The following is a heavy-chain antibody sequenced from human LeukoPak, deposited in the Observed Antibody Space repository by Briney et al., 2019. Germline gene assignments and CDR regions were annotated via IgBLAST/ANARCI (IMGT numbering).Heavy chain of an antibody. Sequence: PSQTLSLTCTVSGGSISSGRYYWSWIRQPAGKGLEWIGRIYTSGSINYNSSLKSRVTISLDTSKNQFSLKLSSVTAADTAVYYCARELYLVRAVSYNWFDPWGQGTLVTVSS. CDR3: ARELYLVRAVSYNWFDP. CDR1: GGSISSGRYY. CDR2: IYTSGSI. D-gene: IGHD3-10*01. J-gene: IGHJ5*02. V-gene: IGHV4-61*02.